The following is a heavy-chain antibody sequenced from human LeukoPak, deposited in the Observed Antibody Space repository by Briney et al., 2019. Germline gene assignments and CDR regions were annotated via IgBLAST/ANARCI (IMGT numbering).Heavy chain of an antibody. Sequence: GRSLRLSCAASGFTFSSYGMHWVRQAPGKGLEWVAVISYDGSNKYYADSVKGRFTISRDNSKNTLYLQMNSLRAEDTAVYYCARDVEYDFWSGYYNHNWFDPWGQGTLVTVSS. CDR2: ISYDGSNK. CDR3: ARDVEYDFWSGYYNHNWFDP. V-gene: IGHV3-30*03. CDR1: GFTFSSYG. D-gene: IGHD3-3*01. J-gene: IGHJ5*02.